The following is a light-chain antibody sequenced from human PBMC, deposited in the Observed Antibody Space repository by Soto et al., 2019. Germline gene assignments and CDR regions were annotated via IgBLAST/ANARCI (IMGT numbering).Light chain of an antibody. CDR3: SSYTISSTLV. Sequence: QSVLTQPASVSGSPGQSITISCTGTSSDVGYYNYVSWYQQHPGKAPQLMIYEVTNRPSGVSNRFSGSKSGNTASLTISGLQAEDESDYYCSSYTISSTLVFGGGTKLTVL. CDR2: EVT. CDR1: SSDVGYYNY. J-gene: IGLJ2*01. V-gene: IGLV2-14*01.